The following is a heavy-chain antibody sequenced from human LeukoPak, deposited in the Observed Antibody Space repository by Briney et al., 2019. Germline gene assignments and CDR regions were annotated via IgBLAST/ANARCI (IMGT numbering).Heavy chain of an antibody. V-gene: IGHV1-24*01. CDR3: ATGELGIGTFDY. CDR2: FDPEDGET. D-gene: IGHD7-27*01. CDR1: GYTLTELS. J-gene: IGHJ4*02. Sequence: ASVKVSCKVSGYTLTELSMHWVRQAPGKGLEWMGGFDPEDGETIYAQKFQGRVTMTEDTSTDTAYMELSSLRSEDTAVYYCATGELGIGTFDYWGQGTLVTVSS.